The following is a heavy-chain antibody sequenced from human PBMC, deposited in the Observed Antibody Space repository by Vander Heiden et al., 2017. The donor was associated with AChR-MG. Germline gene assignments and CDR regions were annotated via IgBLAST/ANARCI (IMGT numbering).Heavy chain of an antibody. D-gene: IGHD3-3*01. Sequence: QGQVVQLGAEGKKPGAGGKVCCKASGYTFTSYAISWVRQAPGKGLEWVAWISAYDGNTYYADKVKGRVTITTDTSTNTAYMELSSLRSDDTAVYYCAKVDAFGVVFSAYWGQGTLVTVSS. CDR2: ISAYDGNT. CDR1: GYTFTSYA. CDR3: AKVDAFGVVFSAY. V-gene: IGHV1-18*01. J-gene: IGHJ4*02.